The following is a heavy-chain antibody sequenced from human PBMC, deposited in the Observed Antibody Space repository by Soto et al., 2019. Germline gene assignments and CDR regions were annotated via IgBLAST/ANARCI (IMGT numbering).Heavy chain of an antibody. CDR3: TKGCGRGFDLCGS. D-gene: IGHD5-12*01. V-gene: IGHV3-30*18. CDR1: GFIFNNYG. Sequence: EQVVEFGGGVAQPGRSLRLSCSVSGFIFNNYGMHWVRQAPGKGLEWVAVISADGNNKYYVDSVKGRFTISRDNSKNTVYLQMNSLRDEDTAVYFCTKGCGRGFDLCGSWGQGTLVTVSS. J-gene: IGHJ5*02. CDR2: ISADGNNK.